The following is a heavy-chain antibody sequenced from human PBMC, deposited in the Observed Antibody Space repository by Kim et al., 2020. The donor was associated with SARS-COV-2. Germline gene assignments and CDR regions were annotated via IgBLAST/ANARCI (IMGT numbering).Heavy chain of an antibody. CDR2: IYFSGTT. CDR1: AGSISSSGYY. Sequence: SETLSLTCTVSAGSISSSGYYWGWIRQPPGKGLEWIGTIYFSGTTYYNPSLKSRVTISVDTSRNQFSLKVTSVTAADTAVYYCARHGRVLWLGEPVFDHWGRGTLVSVSS. J-gene: IGHJ4*02. CDR3: ARHGRVLWLGEPVFDH. V-gene: IGHV4-39*01. D-gene: IGHD3-10*01.